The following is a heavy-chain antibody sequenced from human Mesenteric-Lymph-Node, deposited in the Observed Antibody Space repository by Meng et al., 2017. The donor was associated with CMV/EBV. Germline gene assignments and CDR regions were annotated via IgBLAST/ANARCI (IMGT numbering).Heavy chain of an antibody. CDR2: IKYDGTDK. J-gene: IGHJ4*02. CDR3: GGGDFWSGSSLY. V-gene: IGHV3-7*04. CDR1: GFPFSSYY. Sequence: LKISGAASGFPFSSYYMSWVRQAPGKGLEWVANIKYDGTDKYYVDSVKGRFAISRDNAYSSLSLQMNSLRAEDTAVYYCGGGDFWSGSSLYWGQGTLVTVSS. D-gene: IGHD3-3*01.